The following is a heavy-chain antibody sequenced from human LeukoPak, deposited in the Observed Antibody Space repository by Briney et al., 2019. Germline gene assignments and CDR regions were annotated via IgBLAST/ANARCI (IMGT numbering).Heavy chain of an antibody. J-gene: IGHJ6*02. CDR3: ARRSLVRTVGYYYAMDV. V-gene: IGHV4-59*08. D-gene: IGHD1-26*01. CDR1: GGSISSDY. CDR2: IYYSGST. Sequence: SETLSLTCTVSGGSISSDYWSWIRQPPGKGLGWIGYIYYSGSTNYNPSLKSRATTSVDTSKKQFSLKLSSVTAADTAVYYCARRSLVRTVGYYYAMDVWGQGTTVTVSS.